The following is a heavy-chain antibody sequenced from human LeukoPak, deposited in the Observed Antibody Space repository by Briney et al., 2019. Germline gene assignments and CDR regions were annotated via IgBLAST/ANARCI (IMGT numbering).Heavy chain of an antibody. V-gene: IGHV3-9*01. Sequence: GRSLRLSCAASGFTFDDYAMHWVRQTPGKGLEWVSGISWNSGSIGYADSVKGRFTFSRDNAKNSLYLQMNSLRAEDTALYYCAKVYGSGSYGYYYGMDVWGQGTTVTVSS. J-gene: IGHJ6*02. D-gene: IGHD3-10*01. CDR3: AKVYGSGSYGYYYGMDV. CDR1: GFTFDDYA. CDR2: ISWNSGSI.